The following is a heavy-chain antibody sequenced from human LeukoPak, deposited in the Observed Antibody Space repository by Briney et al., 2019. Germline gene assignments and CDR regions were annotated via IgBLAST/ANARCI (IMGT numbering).Heavy chain of an antibody. V-gene: IGHV3-7*01. CDR3: AGSGSYNY. Sequence: PGGSLRLSCAASGFTFSHYWMSWVRRAPGKGLEWVANIKHDGSQKEHVDSVKGRFTISRDNAKNSLYLQMNSLRAEDTAVYYCAGSGSYNYWGQGTLVTVSS. CDR2: IKHDGSQK. CDR1: GFTFSHYW. D-gene: IGHD1-26*01. J-gene: IGHJ4*02.